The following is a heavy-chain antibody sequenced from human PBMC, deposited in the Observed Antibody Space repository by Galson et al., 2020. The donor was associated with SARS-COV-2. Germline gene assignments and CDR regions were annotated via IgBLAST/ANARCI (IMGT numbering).Heavy chain of an antibody. Sequence: GGSLRLSCAASGFTFSNYAMSWVRQAPGKGLEWVSRISSSGDTTYYADSMKGRFTISRDNSKNTLYLQMNSLRAEDTALYYCAKDLTWLARLFDYWGQGTLVTVSS. J-gene: IGHJ4*02. D-gene: IGHD3-16*01. CDR3: AKDLTWLARLFDY. V-gene: IGHV3-23*01. CDR1: GFTFSNYA. CDR2: ISSSGDTT.